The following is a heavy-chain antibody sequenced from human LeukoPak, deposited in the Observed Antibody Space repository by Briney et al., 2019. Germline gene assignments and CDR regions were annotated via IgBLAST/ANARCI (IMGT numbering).Heavy chain of an antibody. CDR2: ISSSGSTI. D-gene: IGHD4-11*01. J-gene: IGHJ3*02. V-gene: IGHV3-48*03. CDR3: ARGYNNYGYVFDI. Sequence: PGGSLRLSCAASGFTFSSYEMNWVRQAPGKGLEWVSYISSSGSTIYYADSVKGRFTISRDNAKNSLYLQMNSLRAEDTAEYYCARGYNNYGYVFDIWGQGTVVTVSS. CDR1: GFTFSSYE.